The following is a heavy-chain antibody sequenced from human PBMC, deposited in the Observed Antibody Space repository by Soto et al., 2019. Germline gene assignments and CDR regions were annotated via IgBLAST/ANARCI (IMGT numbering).Heavy chain of an antibody. CDR3: ARGIVQVHYYYYYGMDV. CDR1: GFTFSSYW. Sequence: GGSLRLSCAASGFTFSSYWMHWVRQAPGKGLVWVSRINSDGSSTSYADSVKGRFTISRDNAKNTLYLQMNSLRAEDTAVYYCARGIVQVHYYYYYGMDVWGQGTTVTVSS. J-gene: IGHJ6*02. V-gene: IGHV3-74*01. D-gene: IGHD2-15*01. CDR2: INSDGSST.